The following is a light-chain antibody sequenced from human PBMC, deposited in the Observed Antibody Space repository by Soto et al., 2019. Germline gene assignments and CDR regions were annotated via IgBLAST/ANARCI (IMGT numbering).Light chain of an antibody. J-gene: IGKJ4*01. CDR2: VAS. CDR3: QQYASSPLT. V-gene: IGKV3-20*01. Sequence: EIVLTQSPGTLSLSPGERGTLACRASQSVSKNYLAWYQQKPGQAPRLLLYVASSRATGIPDRFSGSGSGTDFTLTISRLEPEELAGYSCQQYASSPLTFGGGTKVEIK. CDR1: QSVSKNY.